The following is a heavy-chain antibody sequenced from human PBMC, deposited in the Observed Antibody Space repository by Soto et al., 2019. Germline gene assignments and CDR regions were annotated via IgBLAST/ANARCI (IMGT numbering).Heavy chain of an antibody. D-gene: IGHD1-26*01. V-gene: IGHV3-30*18. CDR2: ISYDGSNQ. J-gene: IGHJ4*02. Sequence: GGSLRLSCAASGLTFSNFGMHWVRQAPGKGLEWVAIISYDGSNQYYADSVKGRFTISRDNSKNTLYLQMNSLRGEDTAVYFCAKAASSSGIGYNFDYWGQGTLVTV. CDR1: GLTFSNFG. CDR3: AKAASSSGIGYNFDY.